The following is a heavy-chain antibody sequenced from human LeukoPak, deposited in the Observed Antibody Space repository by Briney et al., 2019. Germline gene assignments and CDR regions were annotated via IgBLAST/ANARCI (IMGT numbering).Heavy chain of an antibody. V-gene: IGHV4-61*01. D-gene: IGHD6-19*01. CDR2: IYYSGST. CDR3: ASNTGYSSGWYGQANSFDI. Sequence: SETLSLTCSVSGDSISSGHYWGWIRQPPGKGLEWIGYIYYSGSTNYNPSLKSRVTISVDTSKNQFSLKLSSVTAADTAVYYCASNTGYSSGWYGQANSFDIWGQGTMVTVSS. J-gene: IGHJ3*02. CDR1: GDSISSGHY.